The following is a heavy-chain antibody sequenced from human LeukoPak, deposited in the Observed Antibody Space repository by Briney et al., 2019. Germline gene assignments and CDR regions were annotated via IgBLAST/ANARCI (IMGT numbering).Heavy chain of an antibody. Sequence: ASVKVSCKASGYTFTGYYMHWVRQAPGQGLEWMGWINPNSGGTNYAQKFQGRVTMTRDTSISTAYMELSRLTSDDTAVYYCARGVAGPYYYYYMDVWGRGTTVTVSS. CDR2: INPNSGGT. CDR3: ARGVAGPYYYYYMDV. D-gene: IGHD6-19*01. J-gene: IGHJ6*03. V-gene: IGHV1-2*02. CDR1: GYTFTGYY.